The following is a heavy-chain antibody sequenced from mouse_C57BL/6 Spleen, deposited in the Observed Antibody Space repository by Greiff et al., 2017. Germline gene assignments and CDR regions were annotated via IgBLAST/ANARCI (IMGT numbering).Heavy chain of an antibody. V-gene: IGHV1-55*01. CDR2: IYPGSGST. J-gene: IGHJ2*01. CDR1: GYTFTSYW. D-gene: IGHD4-1*01. Sequence: QVQLQQPGAELVKPGASVKMSCKASGYTFTSYWINWVKQRPGQGLEWIGDIYPGSGSTNYNEKFKSKATLTVVTSSSTAYMQLSSLTSEDSAVYYCARGELGREDYWGQGTTLTVSS. CDR3: ARGELGREDY.